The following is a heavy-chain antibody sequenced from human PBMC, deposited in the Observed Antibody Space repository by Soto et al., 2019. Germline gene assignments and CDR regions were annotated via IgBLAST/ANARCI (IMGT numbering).Heavy chain of an antibody. CDR1: GFTFSNFD. CDR2: ISYDGSNQ. CDR3: ARDWEAPGFYY. J-gene: IGHJ4*02. D-gene: IGHD1-1*01. Sequence: GGSLRLSCAASGFTFSNFDMHWVRQAPGKGLEWVALISYDGSNQNYADSVKGRFTISRDNSKNTLFLQMNSLNAEDTAVYYCARDWEAPGFYYWGQGTLVTVSS. V-gene: IGHV3-30*03.